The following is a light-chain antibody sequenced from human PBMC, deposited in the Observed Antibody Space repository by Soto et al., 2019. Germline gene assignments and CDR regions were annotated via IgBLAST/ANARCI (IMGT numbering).Light chain of an antibody. Sequence: QSVLAQPASVSGSPGQSITIPCTGTTSDIGAYNYVSWYQQHPDKAPKLMIYDVTYRPSGVSSRFSGSKSGNTASLTISGLQAEDEADYFCSSYTSTKTVVFGGGTKRTVL. V-gene: IGLV2-14*03. CDR2: DVT. CDR3: SSYTSTKTVV. CDR1: TSDIGAYNY. J-gene: IGLJ2*01.